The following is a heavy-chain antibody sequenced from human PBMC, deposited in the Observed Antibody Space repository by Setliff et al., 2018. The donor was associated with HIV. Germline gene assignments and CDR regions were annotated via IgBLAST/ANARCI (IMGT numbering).Heavy chain of an antibody. CDR1: GYTFTTYA. D-gene: IGHD3-22*01. V-gene: IGHV1-3*04. CDR3: ARTLTYYFDGSFSSGPADY. CDR2: INTGNGNT. J-gene: IGHJ4*02. Sequence: AASVKVSCKASGYTFTTYAMIWVRQAPGQSLEWMGWINTGNGNTRLSQKFQGRVTISRDTSASTAYVEPYSLTSEDTAVYYCARTLTYYFDGSFSSGPADYWGLGTLVTVSS.